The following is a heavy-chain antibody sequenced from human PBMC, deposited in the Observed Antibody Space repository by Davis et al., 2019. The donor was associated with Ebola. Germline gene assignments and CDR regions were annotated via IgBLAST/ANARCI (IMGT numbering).Heavy chain of an antibody. J-gene: IGHJ4*02. Sequence: GESLKISCAASGFTVSSNYMSWVRQAPGKGLEWVSVIYSGGSTYYADSVKGRFTISRDNSKNTLYLQMNSLRAEDTAVYYCARGGDSVVAATQGAFDIWGQGTLVTVSS. CDR3: ARGGDSVVAATQGAFDI. D-gene: IGHD2-15*01. CDR1: GFTVSSNY. V-gene: IGHV3-53*01. CDR2: IYSGGST.